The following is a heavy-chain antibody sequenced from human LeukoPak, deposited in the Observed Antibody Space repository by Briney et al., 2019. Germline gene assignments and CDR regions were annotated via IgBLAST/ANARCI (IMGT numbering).Heavy chain of an antibody. CDR2: INHSGST. CDR3: ARAVGAMHFDY. V-gene: IGHV4-34*01. Sequence: ASETLSLTCAVYGGSFSGYYWSWIRQPPGKGLEWIGEINHSGSTNYNPSLKSRVTISVDTSKNQFSLKLSSVTAADTAVYYCARAVGAMHFDYWGQGTLVTVSS. J-gene: IGHJ4*02. D-gene: IGHD1-26*01. CDR1: GGSFSGYY.